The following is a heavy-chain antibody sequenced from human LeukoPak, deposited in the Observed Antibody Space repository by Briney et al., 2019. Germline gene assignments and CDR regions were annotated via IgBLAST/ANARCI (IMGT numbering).Heavy chain of an antibody. J-gene: IGHJ4*02. V-gene: IGHV4-61*02. CDR2: IYTSGST. Sequence: SETLSLTCAVSGYSISSGSYYLSWIRQPAGKGLEWIGRIYTSGSTNYNPSLKSRVTISVDTSKNQFSLKLSSVTAADTAVYYCARGPGIAAAGIIGFDYWGQGTLVTVSS. D-gene: IGHD6-13*01. CDR1: GYSISSGSYY. CDR3: ARGPGIAAAGIIGFDY.